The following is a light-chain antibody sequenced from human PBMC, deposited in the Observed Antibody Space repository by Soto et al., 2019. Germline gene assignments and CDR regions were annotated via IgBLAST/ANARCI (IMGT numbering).Light chain of an antibody. CDR2: DAP. V-gene: IGKV3-11*01. CDR1: QSVTNS. CDR3: QQYSSSPPLT. Sequence: EIVLTQSPVTLSLSPGERATLSCRASQSVTNSLAWYQQKPGQAPRLLVYDAPNRATGIPTRFSGSGSATDFTLTISNLGPEDFAVYYCQQYSSSPPLTFGGGTNVDIK. J-gene: IGKJ4*01.